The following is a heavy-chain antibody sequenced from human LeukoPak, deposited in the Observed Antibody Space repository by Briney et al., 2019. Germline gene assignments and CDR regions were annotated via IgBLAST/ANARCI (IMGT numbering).Heavy chain of an antibody. CDR2: FYYIGST. J-gene: IGHJ6*03. D-gene: IGHD2-2*01. Sequence: PSETSTLPCTVSGGPIYSINYYWGSLRQRPGKGLEWIGIFYYIGSTDYYPSLKSRVTISVVTSKNQFSLKLSSVTAADTAVYYCARRDIVVVPAARFRYYYYMDVWGKGTTVTVSS. CDR3: ARRDIVVVPAARFRYYYYMDV. CDR1: GGPIYSINYY. V-gene: IGHV4-39*07.